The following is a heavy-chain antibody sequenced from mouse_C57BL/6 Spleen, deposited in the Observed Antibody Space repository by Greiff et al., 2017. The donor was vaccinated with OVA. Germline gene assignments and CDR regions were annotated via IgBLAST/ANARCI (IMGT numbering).Heavy chain of an antibody. CDR3: ARDYYGNAMEY. D-gene: IGHD1-1*01. CDR2: ISSGSSTI. J-gene: IGHJ4*01. V-gene: IGHV5-17*01. CDR1: GFTFSDYG. Sequence: EVKLVESGGGLVKPGGSLKLSCAASGFTFSDYGMHWVRQAPEKGLEWVAYISSGSSTIYYADTVKGRFTISRDNAKNTLFLQMTSLRSEDTAMSYCARDYYGNAMEYWGQGTSVTVSS.